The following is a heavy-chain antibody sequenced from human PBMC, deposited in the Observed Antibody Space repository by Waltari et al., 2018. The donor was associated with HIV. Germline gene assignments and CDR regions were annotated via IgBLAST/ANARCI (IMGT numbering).Heavy chain of an antibody. D-gene: IGHD2-2*02. CDR3: ARGPYGYCSSTSCYRGVDY. J-gene: IGHJ4*02. Sequence: QVQLQQWGAGLLKPSETLSFTCAVYGGSFSGYYWSWNRQPPGKGLGWIGEINHSGSTNYNPSLKSRVTISVDTSKNQFSLKLSSVTAADTAVYYCARGPYGYCSSTSCYRGVDYWGQGTLVTVSS. V-gene: IGHV4-34*01. CDR2: INHSGST. CDR1: GGSFSGYY.